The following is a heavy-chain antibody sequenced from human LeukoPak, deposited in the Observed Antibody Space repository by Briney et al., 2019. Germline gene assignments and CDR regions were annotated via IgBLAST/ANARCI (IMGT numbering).Heavy chain of an antibody. Sequence: ASVKVSCKASGYTFTDYYMHWVRQAPGQGLEWMGWINPNSGGTNYAQKFQGRVTMTRDTSISTAYMELRSLRSDDTAVYYCASGYCSAGSCYGLCDYWGQGTLVTVSS. J-gene: IGHJ4*02. V-gene: IGHV1-2*02. CDR3: ASGYCSAGSCYGLCDY. D-gene: IGHD2-15*01. CDR2: INPNSGGT. CDR1: GYTFTDYY.